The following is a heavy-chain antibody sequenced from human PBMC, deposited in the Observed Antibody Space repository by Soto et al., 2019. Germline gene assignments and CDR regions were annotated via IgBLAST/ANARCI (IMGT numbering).Heavy chain of an antibody. D-gene: IGHD3-3*01. CDR3: ARVGLRFLEWLPATDYYGMDV. Sequence: ASVKVSCKASGYTSTSYDINRVRQATGQGLEWMGCMNPNSSNTGYAQKFQGRVTMTRNTSISTAYMELSSLRSEDTAVYYCARVGLRFLEWLPATDYYGMDVWGQGTTVTVSS. J-gene: IGHJ6*02. CDR1: GYTSTSYD. CDR2: MNPNSSNT. V-gene: IGHV1-8*01.